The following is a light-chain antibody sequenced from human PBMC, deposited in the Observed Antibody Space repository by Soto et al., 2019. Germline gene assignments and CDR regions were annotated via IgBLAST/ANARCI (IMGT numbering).Light chain of an antibody. Sequence: DLQMTQSPSSLSASVGDRVTITCQASQDISNYLNWYQQKPGKAPKLLIYDASNLETGVPSRFSGSGSGTDFTFTSSSRQPEDISTYYCQQYDNLPLMYTFGQGTKLEIK. J-gene: IGKJ2*01. CDR2: DAS. CDR1: QDISNY. V-gene: IGKV1-33*01. CDR3: QQYDNLPLMYT.